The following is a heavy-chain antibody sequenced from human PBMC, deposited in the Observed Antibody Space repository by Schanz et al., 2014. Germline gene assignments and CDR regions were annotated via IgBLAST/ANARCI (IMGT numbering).Heavy chain of an antibody. J-gene: IGHJ4*02. CDR2: ISHSGDT. CDR1: GGSFSGYY. V-gene: IGHV4-34*01. D-gene: IGHD1-1*01. Sequence: VQLQQWGAGRLRPAETLSLTCAVYGGSFSGYYWTWIRQPPGKRLEWIGEISHSGDTNFNPSLKSRVTISVDTSKSQFSLRMNSLTAADTAIYYCARMYINLSQLSAFHYFDNWGPGTLVTVSS. CDR3: ARMYINLSQLSAFHYFDN.